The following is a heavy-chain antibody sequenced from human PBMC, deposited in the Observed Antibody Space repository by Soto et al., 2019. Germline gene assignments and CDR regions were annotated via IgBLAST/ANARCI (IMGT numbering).Heavy chain of an antibody. J-gene: IGHJ5*01. CDR2: ISPNRGNP. CDR3: ARDDSRGWYDF. V-gene: IGHV1-18*01. Sequence: QVQLVQSGPEVKEPGASVKVSCKASGYSFTSHSFSWVRQAPGQGLEWMGWISPNRGNPKNAQNFQGRVTITTDISTGRVYKDVGCLRSADTAVYYWARDDSRGWYDFWGQGTLITVSS. CDR1: GYSFTSHS. D-gene: IGHD6-13*01.